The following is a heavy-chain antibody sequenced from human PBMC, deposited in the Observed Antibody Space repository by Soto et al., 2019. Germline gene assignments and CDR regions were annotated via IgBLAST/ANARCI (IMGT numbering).Heavy chain of an antibody. D-gene: IGHD6-13*01. CDR2: INHSGST. Sequence: QVQLQQWGAGLLKPSETLSLTCAVYGGSFSGYYWSWIRQPPGKGLEWIGEINHSGSTNYNPSLKSRVNISVDTSKNQVTLKLSTGTAADTAVYYCARGAYSSSWYPNWFDPWGQGTLVTVSS. J-gene: IGHJ5*02. V-gene: IGHV4-34*01. CDR3: ARGAYSSSWYPNWFDP. CDR1: GGSFSGYY.